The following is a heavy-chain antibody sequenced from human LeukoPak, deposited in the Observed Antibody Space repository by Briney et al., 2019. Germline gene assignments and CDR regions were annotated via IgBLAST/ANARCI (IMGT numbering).Heavy chain of an antibody. V-gene: IGHV3-7*05. CDR1: GLTFSNYW. CDR2: MNQDGGQK. Sequence: TGGSLRLSCVASGLTFSNYWMNWVRQAPGKRLEWVANMNQDGGQKNYVDYVRGRFTISRDNAKNSLYLQMNTLRAEDTAVYYCAGAGVGNFDPWGQGTLVTVSS. J-gene: IGHJ5*02. CDR3: AGAGVGNFDP. D-gene: IGHD1-26*01.